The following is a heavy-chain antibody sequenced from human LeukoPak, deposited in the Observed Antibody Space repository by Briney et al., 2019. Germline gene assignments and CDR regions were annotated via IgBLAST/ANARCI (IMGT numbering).Heavy chain of an antibody. D-gene: IGHD3-22*01. CDR1: GFTFTNYA. CDR3: ARRPRDTSGYYLGAFHD. V-gene: IGHV3-23*01. CDR2: IGASGADT. Sequence: GGSLRLSCAASGFTFTNYAMTWVRQAPGKGLEWVSVIGASGADTYYSGSVKGRFTVSRDNSQNTLFLHMSSLRAEDTAVYFCARRPRDTSGYYLGAFHDWGQGTTVTVSS. J-gene: IGHJ3*01.